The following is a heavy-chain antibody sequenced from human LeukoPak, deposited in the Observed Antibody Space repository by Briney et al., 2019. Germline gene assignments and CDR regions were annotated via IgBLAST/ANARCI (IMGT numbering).Heavy chain of an antibody. V-gene: IGHV4-31*03. CDR1: GGSISSGGYY. J-gene: IGHJ4*02. CDR2: IYYSGST. Sequence: PSQTLSLTCTVSGGSISSGGYYWSWIRQHPGKGLEWIGYIYYSGSTNYNPSLKSRVTISVDKSKNQFSLKLSSVTAADTAVYYCARTYYYDSSVNDRDDYWGQGTLVTVSS. CDR3: ARTYYYDSSVNDRDDY. D-gene: IGHD3-22*01.